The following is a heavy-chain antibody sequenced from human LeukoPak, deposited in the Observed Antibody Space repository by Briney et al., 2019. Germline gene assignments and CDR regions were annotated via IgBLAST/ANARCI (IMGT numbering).Heavy chain of an antibody. J-gene: IGHJ5*02. CDR2: ISGSGGST. D-gene: IGHD3-9*01. CDR1: GFTFSSYA. Sequence: PGGSLRLSCAASGFTFSSYAMSWVRQAPGKGLEWVSAISGSGGSTYYADSVEGRFTISRDNSKNTLYLQMNSLRAEDTAVYYCAHHGDYDILTGYDNWFDPWGQGTLVTVSS. V-gene: IGHV3-23*01. CDR3: AHHGDYDILTGYDNWFDP.